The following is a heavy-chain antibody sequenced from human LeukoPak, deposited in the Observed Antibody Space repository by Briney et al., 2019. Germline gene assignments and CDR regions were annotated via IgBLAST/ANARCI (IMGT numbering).Heavy chain of an antibody. CDR2: ISAYNGNT. D-gene: IGHD5-24*01. CDR3: ARGGSWLQPKYYFDY. Sequence: ASVKVSCKASGYTFTSYGISWVRQAPGQGLEWMRWISAYNGNTNYAQKLQGRVTMTTDTSTSTAYMELRSLRSDDTAVYYCARGGSWLQPKYYFDYWGQGTLVTVSS. V-gene: IGHV1-18*01. CDR1: GYTFTSYG. J-gene: IGHJ4*02.